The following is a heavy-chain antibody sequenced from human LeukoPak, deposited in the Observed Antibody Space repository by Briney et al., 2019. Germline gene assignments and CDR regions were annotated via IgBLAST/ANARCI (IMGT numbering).Heavy chain of an antibody. J-gene: IGHJ4*02. CDR3: ARVESGWYPGED. Sequence: GGSLLLSCAASGFSFSSYSMTWVRQAPGKGLEWVSSINSRSTYIHYADSVKGRFTISRDNAKNSLYLQMNSLRAEDTAVYHCARVESGWYPGEDWGQGILVTVSS. CDR1: GFSFSSYS. CDR2: INSRSTYI. D-gene: IGHD6-19*01. V-gene: IGHV3-21*01.